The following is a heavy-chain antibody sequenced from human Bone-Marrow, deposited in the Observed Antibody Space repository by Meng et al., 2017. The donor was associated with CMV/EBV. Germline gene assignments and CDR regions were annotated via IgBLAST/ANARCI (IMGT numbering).Heavy chain of an antibody. Sequence: ISWVRQAPGQGLEWMGGFIPVFGTATYAQKFQGRVTISADESTTTAYMELSSLRSDDTAVYYCARGNCSPSTCYGDRNYYYFYAMDVWGQGTTVTVSS. D-gene: IGHD2/OR15-2a*01. CDR3: ARGNCSPSTCYGDRNYYYFYAMDV. V-gene: IGHV1-69*01. J-gene: IGHJ6*02. CDR2: FIPVFGTA.